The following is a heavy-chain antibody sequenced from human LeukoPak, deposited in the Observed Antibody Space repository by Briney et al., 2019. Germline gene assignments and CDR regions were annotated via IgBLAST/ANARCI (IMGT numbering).Heavy chain of an antibody. CDR1: GGTFSSYA. J-gene: IGHJ6*02. V-gene: IGHV1-18*01. CDR3: ARDKRLAARPDYYYGMDV. D-gene: IGHD6-6*01. Sequence: GASVKVSCRASGGTFSSYAISWVRQAPGQGLEWMGWISAYNGNTNYAQKLQGRVTMTTDTSTSTAYMELRSLRSDDTAVYYCARDKRLAARPDYYYGMDVWGQGTTVTVSS. CDR2: ISAYNGNT.